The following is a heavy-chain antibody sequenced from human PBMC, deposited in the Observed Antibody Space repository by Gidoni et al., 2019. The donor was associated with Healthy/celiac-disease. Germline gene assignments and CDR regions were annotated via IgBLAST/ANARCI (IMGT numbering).Heavy chain of an antibody. Sequence: EVQLVESGGGLVKPGGSLRLSGAASGFTFSSYSMNWVRQAPGKGLEWVSSISSSSSYIYYADSVKGRFTISRDNAKNSLYLQMNSLRAEDTAVYYCARDLSLGGPKSAWGQGTLVTVSS. D-gene: IGHD7-27*01. CDR2: ISSSSSYI. CDR1: GFTFSSYS. V-gene: IGHV3-21*01. CDR3: ARDLSLGGPKSA. J-gene: IGHJ5*02.